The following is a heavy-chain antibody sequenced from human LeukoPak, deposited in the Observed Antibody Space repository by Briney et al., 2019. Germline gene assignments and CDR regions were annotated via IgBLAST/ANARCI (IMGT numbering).Heavy chain of an antibody. V-gene: IGHV3-11*03. J-gene: IGHJ6*02. D-gene: IGHD1-26*01. CDR2: ISISGSDT. CDR1: GFTFSDYY. CDR3: ARCGTPNNYYYHGVDV. Sequence: PGGSLRLSCAASGFTFSDYYMSWIRQAPGKGLEWVPYISISGSDTDYADSVKGRFTISRDNAKNSLYLQMSSLRGEDTAVYYCARCGTPNNYYYHGVDVWGQGTTVTVSS.